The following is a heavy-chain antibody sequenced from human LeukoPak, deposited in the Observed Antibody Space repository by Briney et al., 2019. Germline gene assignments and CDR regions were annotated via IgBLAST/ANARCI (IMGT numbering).Heavy chain of an antibody. CDR3: ARGGVVVPAACDY. CDR2: IYYSGST. V-gene: IGHV4-59*01. Sequence: PSETLSLTCTVSGGSISSYYWSWIRLPPGKGLEWIGYIYYSGSTNYNPSLKSRVTISVDTSKNQFSLKLSSVTAADTAVYYCARGGVVVPAACDYWGQGTLVTVSS. CDR1: GGSISSYY. J-gene: IGHJ4*02. D-gene: IGHD2-2*01.